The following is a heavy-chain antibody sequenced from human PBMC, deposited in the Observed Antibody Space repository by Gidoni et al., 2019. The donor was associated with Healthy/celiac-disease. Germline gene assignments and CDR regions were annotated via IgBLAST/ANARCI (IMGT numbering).Heavy chain of an antibody. CDR1: GGTFSSYA. J-gene: IGHJ3*02. Sequence: QVQLVQSGAEVKKPGSSVKVSCKASGGTFSSYAISWVRQAPGQGLEWMGGIIPIFGTANYAQKFQGRVTITADESTSTAYMELSSLRSEDTAVYYCARDRLYSSGWLDGNDAFDIWGQGTMVTVSS. V-gene: IGHV1-69*01. CDR3: ARDRLYSSGWLDGNDAFDI. D-gene: IGHD6-19*01. CDR2: IIPIFGTA.